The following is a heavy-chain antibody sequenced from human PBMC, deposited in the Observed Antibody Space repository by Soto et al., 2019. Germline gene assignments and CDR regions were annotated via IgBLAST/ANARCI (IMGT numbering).Heavy chain of an antibody. CDR1: GDSISSGYY. CDR3: ARVGPWVPYFYDSSPYTFENWFDP. V-gene: IGHV4-38-2*01. CDR2: IYERGST. J-gene: IGHJ5*02. Sequence: PSETLSLTCAVSGDSISSGYYWCWLGQPPGKGLEGIVGIYERGSTYYNPSLNSRVTLSTDMTNVHVSLILNSVHAADTVVYYCARVGPWVPYFYDSSPYTFENWFDPWGQGTLVTVSS. D-gene: IGHD3-22*01.